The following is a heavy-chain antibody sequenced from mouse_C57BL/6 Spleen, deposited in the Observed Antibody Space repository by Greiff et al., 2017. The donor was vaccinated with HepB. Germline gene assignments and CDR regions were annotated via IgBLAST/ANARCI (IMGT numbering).Heavy chain of an antibody. J-gene: IGHJ3*01. CDR2: INYDGSST. CDR1: GFTFSDYY. D-gene: IGHD1-1*01. CDR3: ARDRDYYGSSGFAY. V-gene: IGHV5-16*01. Sequence: EVQLVESEGGLVQPGSSMKLSCTASGFTFSDYYMAWVRQVPEKGLEWVANINYDGSSTYYLDSLKSRFIISRDNAKNILYLQMSSLKSEDTATYYCARDRDYYGSSGFAYWGQGTLVTVSA.